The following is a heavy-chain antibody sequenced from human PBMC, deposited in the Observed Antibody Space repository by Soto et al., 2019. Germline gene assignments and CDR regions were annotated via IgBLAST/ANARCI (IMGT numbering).Heavy chain of an antibody. V-gene: IGHV3-53*01. CDR1: GFTVSSNY. CDR2: IYSGGST. J-gene: IGHJ6*03. Sequence: GGSLRLSCAASGFTVSSNYMSWVRQAPGKGLEWVSVIYSGGSTYCADSVKGRFTISRHNSKNTLYLQMNSLRAEDTAVYFCAKDIYYASGGGLYYMDVWGKGTTVTVSS. CDR3: AKDIYYASGGGLYYMDV. D-gene: IGHD3-10*01.